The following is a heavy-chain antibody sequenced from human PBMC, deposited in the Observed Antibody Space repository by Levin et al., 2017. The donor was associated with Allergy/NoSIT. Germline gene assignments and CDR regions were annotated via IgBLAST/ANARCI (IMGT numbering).Heavy chain of an antibody. J-gene: IGHJ6*02. Sequence: GGSLRLSCAASGFTFSDYYMSWIRQAPGKGLEWVSYISSSGSTIYYADSVKGRFTISRDNAKNSLYLQMNSLRAEDTAVYYCARDGYFPPGPEVGFCMDVWGQGTTVTVSS. D-gene: IGHD2/OR15-2a*01. V-gene: IGHV3-11*01. CDR3: ARDGYFPPGPEVGFCMDV. CDR1: GFTFSDYY. CDR2: ISSSGSTI.